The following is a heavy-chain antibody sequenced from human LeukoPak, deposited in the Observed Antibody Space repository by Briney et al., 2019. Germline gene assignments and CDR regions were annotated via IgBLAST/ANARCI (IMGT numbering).Heavy chain of an antibody. V-gene: IGHV4-4*07. CDR2: IYTTGST. Sequence: PSETLSLTCTVSGGSISSYYWSWIRQPAGKGLEGIGRIYTTGSTNYNPSLKSRFTMSVDTSKNQFSLKLSSVTAADTAVYYCVRYRGSDGSDQLDPWGQGTLVSVSS. D-gene: IGHD3-10*01. J-gene: IGHJ5*02. CDR1: GGSISSYY. CDR3: VRYRGSDGSDQLDP.